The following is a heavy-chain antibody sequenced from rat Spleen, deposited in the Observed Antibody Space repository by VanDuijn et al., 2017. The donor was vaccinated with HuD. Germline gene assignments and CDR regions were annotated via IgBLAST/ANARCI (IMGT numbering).Heavy chain of an antibody. V-gene: IGHV5-31*01. D-gene: IGHD1-11*01. CDR2: ISYDGSST. CDR1: GFTFNYYW. CDR3: ARRHYGYTDYFDY. Sequence: EVQLVESGGGLAQPGRSLKLSCVASGFTFNYYWMTWIRQAPGKGLEWVATISYDGSSTYYRDSVKGRFTTSRDNAKSTLYLQMDSLGSEDTATYYCARRHYGYTDYFDYWGQGVMVTVSS. J-gene: IGHJ2*01.